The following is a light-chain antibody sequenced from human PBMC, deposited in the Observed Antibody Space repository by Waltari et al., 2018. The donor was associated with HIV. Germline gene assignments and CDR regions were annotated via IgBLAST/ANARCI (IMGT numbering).Light chain of an antibody. CDR1: SSNIGDNY. V-gene: IGLV1-47*01. CDR3: AAWDDSLSGWV. Sequence: QSALTQPPSTSGTPGQTVTIPCSGSSSNIGDNYVSWYQQLPGTAPKLLIYRNSQRTSGVRDGFSGSKSGTSASLSINDLRSEDEAEYHCAAWDDSLSGWVFGGGTNLTVL. CDR2: RNS. J-gene: IGLJ3*02.